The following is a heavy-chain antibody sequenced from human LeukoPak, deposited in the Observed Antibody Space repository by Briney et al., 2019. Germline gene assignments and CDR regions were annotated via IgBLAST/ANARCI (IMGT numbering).Heavy chain of an antibody. Sequence: QPGRSLRLSCAASGFTFSSYGMHWVRQSPGKGLEWVAVISYDGTNSYCADSVKGRFSISRDNSRKTLYLQMNSMRPEATAVYYCAKEGSGNRGDYFDYWGQGTLVTVSS. CDR3: AKEGSGNRGDYFDY. V-gene: IGHV3-30*18. J-gene: IGHJ4*02. CDR1: GFTFSSYG. CDR2: ISYDGTNS. D-gene: IGHD1-26*01.